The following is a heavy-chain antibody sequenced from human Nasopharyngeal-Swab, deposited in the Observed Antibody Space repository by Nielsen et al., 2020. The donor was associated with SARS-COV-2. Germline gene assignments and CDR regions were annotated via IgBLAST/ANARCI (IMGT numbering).Heavy chain of an antibody. Sequence: SETLSLTCAVYGGSFSGYYSSWVRQHPGKGLEWIGEINHSGSTNYNPSLKSRVTISVDTSKNQFSLKLSSVTAADTAVYYCARVPGYYYYYMDVWGKGTTVTVSS. CDR1: GGSFSGYY. CDR3: ARVPGYYYYYMDV. V-gene: IGHV4-34*01. CDR2: INHSGST. J-gene: IGHJ6*03.